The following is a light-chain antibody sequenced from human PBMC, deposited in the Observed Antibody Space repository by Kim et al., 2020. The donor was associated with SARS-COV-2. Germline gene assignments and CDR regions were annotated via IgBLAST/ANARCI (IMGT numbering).Light chain of an antibody. CDR3: QQYNSYWYT. CDR1: QGISCW. CDR2: DAS. J-gene: IGKJ2*01. Sequence: ASVGCRVTITCRASQGISCWLSWYQQKPGKAPKLLIYDASSLESGVPSRFSGSGSGTEFTLTISSLQPDDFATYYCQQYNSYWYTFGQGTKLEIK. V-gene: IGKV1-5*01.